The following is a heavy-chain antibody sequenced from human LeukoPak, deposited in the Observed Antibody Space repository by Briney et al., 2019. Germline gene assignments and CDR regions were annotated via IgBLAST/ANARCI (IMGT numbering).Heavy chain of an antibody. D-gene: IGHD5-24*01. Sequence: PGGSPRLSCAASGFTFDDYTMHWVRQAPGKGPEWVSLISWDGGSTYYADSVKGRFTISRDNSKNSLYLQMNSLRTEDTALYYCAKDRGRWLQFDAFDIWGQGTMVTVSS. V-gene: IGHV3-43*01. J-gene: IGHJ3*02. CDR1: GFTFDDYT. CDR3: AKDRGRWLQFDAFDI. CDR2: ISWDGGST.